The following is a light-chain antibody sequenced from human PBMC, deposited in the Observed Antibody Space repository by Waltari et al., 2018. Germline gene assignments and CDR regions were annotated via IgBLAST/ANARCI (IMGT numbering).Light chain of an antibody. CDR3: SSYTTSSTLV. J-gene: IGLJ1*01. V-gene: IGLV2-14*01. Sequence: QSALTQPASVSGSPGQSITISCTGTSSAVGRFAYVSWFQQHPGKAPKLMIYEVSNRPSGVSNRFSGSKSGNTASLTMTGLQAEDEADYYCSSYTTSSTLVFGTGTKVTVL. CDR2: EVS. CDR1: SSAVGRFAY.